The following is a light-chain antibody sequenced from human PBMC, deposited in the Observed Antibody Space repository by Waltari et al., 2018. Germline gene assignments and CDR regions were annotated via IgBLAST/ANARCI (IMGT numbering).Light chain of an antibody. CDR2: EVS. J-gene: IGKJ1*01. V-gene: IGKV2-29*02. CDR3: MQGLSVPPT. CDR1: QSLLHSGGKTY. Sequence: DIVMTQPPLSLSVTPGQPAPISCKSSQSLLHSGGKTYLHWYLQRPGQSPQLLLYEVSSRFSGVPDKFSGSGSGTDFTLKISRVEAEDVGVYYCMQGLSVPPTFGQGTKVEIK.